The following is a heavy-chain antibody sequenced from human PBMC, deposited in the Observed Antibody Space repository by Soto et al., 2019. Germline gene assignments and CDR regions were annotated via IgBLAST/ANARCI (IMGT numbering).Heavy chain of an antibody. Sequence: QVHLQQSAPRLVKPSETLSLSCNVSGVSIATTRFYWVWIRQSAGKGLEWVGSLYYSGNTFYSPSFKGRATVSADTSKTQSSLKMASVTAADTGLYYCVARRCPIASCYQVVADYWGQGTQVTVSS. CDR2: LYYSGNT. J-gene: IGHJ4*02. D-gene: IGHD2-2*01. CDR3: VARRCPIASCYQVVADY. CDR1: GVSIATTRFY. V-gene: IGHV4-39*01.